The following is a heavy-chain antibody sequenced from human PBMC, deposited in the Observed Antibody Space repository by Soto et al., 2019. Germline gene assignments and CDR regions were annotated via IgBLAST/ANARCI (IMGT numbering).Heavy chain of an antibody. V-gene: IGHV4-31*11. Sequence: SETLSLTCAVSGGSLRSAAYYWSWIRQHPGKGLEWIGYFYHSGSTYYKPSLRSRVTVSLDTSKNQFSLNLRSVTDADTAIYYCAREETGDDALDIWGQGTLVTVSS. J-gene: IGHJ3*02. D-gene: IGHD1-1*01. CDR2: FYHSGST. CDR1: GGSLRSAAYY. CDR3: AREETGDDALDI.